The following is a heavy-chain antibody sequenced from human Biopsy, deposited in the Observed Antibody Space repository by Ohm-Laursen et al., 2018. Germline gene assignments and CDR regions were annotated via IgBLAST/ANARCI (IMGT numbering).Heavy chain of an antibody. CDR2: IDYRGST. D-gene: IGHD2-15*01. V-gene: IGHV4-59*08. CDR3: ARRGSGGRSFDY. J-gene: IGHJ4*02. CDR1: GGSFSTYY. Sequence: GTLSLTCSVSGGSFSTYYWTWIRQPPGKGLEWIACIDYRGSTNYNPSLKSRVTISADTSKNQFSLKLGSVTVADTAVFYCARRGSGGRSFDYWGQGSLVTVSS.